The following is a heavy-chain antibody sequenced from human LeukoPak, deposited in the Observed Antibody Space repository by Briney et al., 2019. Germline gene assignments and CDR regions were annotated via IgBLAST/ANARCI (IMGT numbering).Heavy chain of an antibody. V-gene: IGHV3-33*01. Sequence: GGSLRLSCAASGFTFSSYGMHWVRQAPGKGLEWVAVIWYDGNNKYYADFVKGRFTISRDNSKNTLYLQLNSLRAEDTAVYYCARGGHDPGIPFDIWGQGTMVTVSS. CDR3: ARGGHDPGIPFDI. D-gene: IGHD1-1*01. CDR1: GFTFSSYG. J-gene: IGHJ3*02. CDR2: IWYDGNNK.